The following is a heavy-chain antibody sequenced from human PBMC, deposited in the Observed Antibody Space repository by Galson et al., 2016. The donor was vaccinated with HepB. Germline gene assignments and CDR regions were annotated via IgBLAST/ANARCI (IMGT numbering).Heavy chain of an antibody. CDR3: ARESPPPNQWNYGSDHYFDY. D-gene: IGHD1-7*01. CDR1: GGSVRSGGYY. CDR2: IYYSGSP. J-gene: IGHJ4*02. Sequence: TLSLTCTVSGGSVRSGGYYWTWIRQHPGEGLEWIGYIYYSGSPYYNPSLKSRITISVDTSKNQFSLKLSSVTAADTAVYFCARESPPPNQWNYGSDHYFDYWGQGTLVTVSS. V-gene: IGHV4-31*03.